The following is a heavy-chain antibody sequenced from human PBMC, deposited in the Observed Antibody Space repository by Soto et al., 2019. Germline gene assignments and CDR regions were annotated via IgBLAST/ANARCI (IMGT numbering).Heavy chain of an antibody. CDR3: ARDGLTMVRGVDGYYYYGMDV. CDR1: GYTFTSSG. J-gene: IGHJ6*02. CDR2: ISAYNGNT. Sequence: ASATVSCKASGYTFTSSGISWVRQAPGQGLEWMGWISAYNGNTNYAQKLQGRVTMTTDTSTSTAYMELRSLRSDDTAVYYCARDGLTMVRGVDGYYYYGMDVWGQGTTVTVSS. D-gene: IGHD3-10*01. V-gene: IGHV1-18*01.